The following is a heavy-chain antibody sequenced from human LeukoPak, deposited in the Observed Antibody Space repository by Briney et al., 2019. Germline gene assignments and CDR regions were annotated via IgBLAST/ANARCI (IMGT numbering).Heavy chain of an antibody. J-gene: IGHJ4*02. CDR3: PRGLESFIVRGGIITRPRPTPFDY. Sequence: GGSLRLSCAASGFTFSSYEMNWVRQAPGKGLEWVSYISSSGSTIYYADSVKGRFTISRDNAKNSLYLQMNSLRAEETAVYYCPRGLESFIVRGGIITRPRPTPFDYWGQGTLVTVSS. CDR1: GFTFSSYE. D-gene: IGHD3-10*01. V-gene: IGHV3-48*03. CDR2: ISSSGSTI.